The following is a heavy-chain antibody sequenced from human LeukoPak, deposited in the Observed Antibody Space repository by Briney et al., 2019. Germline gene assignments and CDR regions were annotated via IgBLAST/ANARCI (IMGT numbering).Heavy chain of an antibody. D-gene: IGHD6-13*01. CDR2: IYPGDSDT. CDR1: GCSFTSYW. J-gene: IGHJ6*02. Sequence: GESLKISCKGSGCSFTSYWIGWVRQMPGKGLEWMGIIYPGDSDTRYSPSFQGQVTISADKSISTAYLQWSSLKASDTAMYYCARQRYSSSWYLGGYYYYGMDVWGQGTTVTVSS. CDR3: ARQRYSSSWYLGGYYYYGMDV. V-gene: IGHV5-51*01.